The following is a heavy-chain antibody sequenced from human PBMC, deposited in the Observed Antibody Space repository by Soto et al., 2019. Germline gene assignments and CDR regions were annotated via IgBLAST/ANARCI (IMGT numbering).Heavy chain of an antibody. CDR3: ARTNMVRGVIIFDY. CDR1: GGSISSSSYY. CDR2: IYYSGST. V-gene: IGHV4-39*01. J-gene: IGHJ4*02. Sequence: QLQLQESGPGLVKPSETLSLTCTVSGGSISSSSYYWGWIRQPPGKGLEWIGSIYYSGSTYYNPSLKSRVTISVDTSKNQFSLKLSSVTAADTAVYYCARTNMVRGVIIFDYWGQGTLVTVSS. D-gene: IGHD3-10*01.